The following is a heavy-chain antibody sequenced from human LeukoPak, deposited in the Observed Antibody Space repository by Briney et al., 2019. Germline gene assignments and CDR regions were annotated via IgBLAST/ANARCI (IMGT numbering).Heavy chain of an antibody. CDR3: ARDNSGSYRGYYYYYMDV. CDR2: ISSSSSYI. CDR1: GFTFTSYT. V-gene: IGHV3-21*01. J-gene: IGHJ6*03. Sequence: GSLRLSCAASGFTFTSYTMNWVRQAPGKGLEWVSSISSSSSYIYYADSVKGRFTISRDNAKNSLYLQMNSLRAEDTAVYYCARDNSGSYRGYYYYYMDVWGKGTTVTISS. D-gene: IGHD3-10*01.